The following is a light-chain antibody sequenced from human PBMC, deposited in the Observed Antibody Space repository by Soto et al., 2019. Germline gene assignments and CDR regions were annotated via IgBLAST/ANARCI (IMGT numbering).Light chain of an antibody. V-gene: IGKV3-15*01. CDR3: QQFKNYPIT. CDR2: GAS. Sequence: EIEMTQSPATLSLAPGERVTLSCRASESVSTNLAWYQQKAGQAPRLLIYGASTRATGIPARFSGSGSGTEFTLTISSLQSEDFAVYFCQQFKNYPITFGQGTRLQIK. J-gene: IGKJ5*01. CDR1: ESVSTN.